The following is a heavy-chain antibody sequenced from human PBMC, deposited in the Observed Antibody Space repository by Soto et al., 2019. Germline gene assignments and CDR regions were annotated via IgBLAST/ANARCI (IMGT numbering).Heavy chain of an antibody. D-gene: IGHD2-15*01. CDR1: GFTFKNYS. J-gene: IGHJ4*02. CDR3: ARGGVDKLPHGEFDH. Sequence: QVQLVESGGGVVQPGRSLRLSCAASGFTFKNYSMHWVRQAPGKGLEWVAVISHDGSNQKYADSVKGRFTTSRDNFKNTLALQMNSLRAEDTALYYCARGGVDKLPHGEFDHWGQGTLVTVSS. V-gene: IGHV3-30-3*01. CDR2: ISHDGSNQ.